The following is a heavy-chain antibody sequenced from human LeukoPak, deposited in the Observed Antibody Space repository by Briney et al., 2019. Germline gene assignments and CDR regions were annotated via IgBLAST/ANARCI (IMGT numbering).Heavy chain of an antibody. CDR2: INPSGGST. CDR3: ARAYIVVVPAAIGLPVDP. V-gene: IGHV1-46*01. CDR1: GYTFTSYY. Sequence: GASVKVSCKASGYTFTSYYMHWVRQAPGQGLEWMGIINPSGGSTSYAQKFQGRVTMTRDTSTSTVYMELSSLRSEDTAVYYCARAYIVVVPAAIGLPVDPWAREPWSPSPQ. D-gene: IGHD2-2*01. J-gene: IGHJ5*02.